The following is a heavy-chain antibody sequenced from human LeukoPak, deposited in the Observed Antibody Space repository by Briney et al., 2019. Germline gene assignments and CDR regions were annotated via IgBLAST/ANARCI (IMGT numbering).Heavy chain of an antibody. J-gene: IGHJ3*01. CDR2: IIPILGIA. CDR1: GGTFSSYA. D-gene: IGHD3-10*01. V-gene: IGHV1-69*04. Sequence: GSSVKVSCKASGGTFSSYAISWVRQAPGQGLEWMGRIIPILGIANYAQKFQGRVTITADKSTSTAYMELSSLRSEDTAVYYCARGFAMVRGVYYDAFEVWGQGTVVTVSS. CDR3: ARGFAMVRGVYYDAFEV.